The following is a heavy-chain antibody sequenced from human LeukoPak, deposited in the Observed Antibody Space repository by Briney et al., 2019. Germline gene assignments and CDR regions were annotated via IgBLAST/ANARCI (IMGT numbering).Heavy chain of an antibody. V-gene: IGHV3-64D*06. CDR1: GFTFSSYA. Sequence: SGGSLRLSCSASGFTFSSYAMHWVRQAPGKGLEYVSAISSNGGSTYYADSVKGRFTISRDNSKNTLYLQMSSLRAEDTAGYYCVKGDYDILTGYYGLDYWGQGTLVTVSS. J-gene: IGHJ4*02. CDR2: ISSNGGST. CDR3: VKGDYDILTGYYGLDY. D-gene: IGHD3-9*01.